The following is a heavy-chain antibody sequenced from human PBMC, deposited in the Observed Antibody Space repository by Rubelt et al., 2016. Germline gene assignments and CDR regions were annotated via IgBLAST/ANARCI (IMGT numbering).Heavy chain of an antibody. CDR3: ARVSGYDPFYYYGMDV. CDR2: ISAYNGNT. CDR1: GYTFTSYG. J-gene: IGHJ6*02. D-gene: IGHD5-12*01. V-gene: IGHV1-18*01. Sequence: QVQLVQSGAEAKKPGASVKVSCKASGYTFTSYGISWVRQAPGQGLEWMGWISAYNGNTNYAQKLQGRVTMTTDTSTSTAYMELRSRGSDDTAVYYCARVSGYDPFYYYGMDVWGQGTTVTVSS.